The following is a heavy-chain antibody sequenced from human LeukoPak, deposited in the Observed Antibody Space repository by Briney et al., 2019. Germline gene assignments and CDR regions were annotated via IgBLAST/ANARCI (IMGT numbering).Heavy chain of an antibody. Sequence: GGSLRLSCAASGFTFSNAWMSWVRQAPGKGLEWVANIKQDGGEKYYVDSVEGRFTISRDNTKNSLYLQMNSLRAEDTAVYYCATRGGDSEVDYWGQGTLVTVSS. CDR3: ATRGGDSEVDY. V-gene: IGHV3-7*01. CDR1: GFTFSNAW. CDR2: IKQDGGEK. J-gene: IGHJ4*02. D-gene: IGHD4-17*01.